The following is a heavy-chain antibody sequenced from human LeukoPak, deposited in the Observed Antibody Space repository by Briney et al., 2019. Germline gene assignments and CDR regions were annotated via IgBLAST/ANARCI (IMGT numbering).Heavy chain of an antibody. CDR3: ARVSGYSSVFYYYYGMDV. CDR1: GFTFSSYE. D-gene: IGHD5-18*01. Sequence: GGSLRLSCAASGFTFSSYEMNWVRQAPGKGLEWVSYISGSGSTIYYADSVKGRFTISRDNAKNSLYLQMNSLRAEDTAVYYCARVSGYSSVFYYYYGMDVWGQGTTVTVSS. CDR2: ISGSGSTI. J-gene: IGHJ6*02. V-gene: IGHV3-48*03.